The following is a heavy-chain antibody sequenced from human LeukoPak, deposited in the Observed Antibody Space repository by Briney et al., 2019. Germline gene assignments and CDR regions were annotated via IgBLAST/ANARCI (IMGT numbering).Heavy chain of an antibody. J-gene: IGHJ4*02. V-gene: IGHV3-30*03. CDR1: GFTLSSYG. CDR2: ISYDGSSK. CDR3: ARVTMVRGVIQ. D-gene: IGHD3-10*01. Sequence: GGSLRLSCAASGFTLSSYGIHWVRQAPGEGLEWVAVISYDGSSKYYADSVKGRFTISRDNSKNTRYLQMNSLRAEDTAVYYCARVTMVRGVIQWGQGTLVTVSS.